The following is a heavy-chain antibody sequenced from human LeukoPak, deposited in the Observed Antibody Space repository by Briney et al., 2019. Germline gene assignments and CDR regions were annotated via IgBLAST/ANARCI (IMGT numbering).Heavy chain of an antibody. J-gene: IGHJ4*02. D-gene: IGHD6-6*01. CDR2: ISAYNGNT. Sequence: ASVKVSCKASGYTFTSYGISWVRQAPGQGLEWMGWISAYNGNTNYAQKLQGRVSITTDTYTSIAYMELRNLRSDDTAVYYCARRTYSSSSSIFDYWGQGTLVTVSS. CDR1: GYTFTSYG. V-gene: IGHV1-18*01. CDR3: ARRTYSSSSSIFDY.